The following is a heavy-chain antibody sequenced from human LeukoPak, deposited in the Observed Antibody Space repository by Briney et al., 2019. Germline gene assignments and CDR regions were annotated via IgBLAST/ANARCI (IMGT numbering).Heavy chain of an antibody. Sequence: KASETLSLTCAVYGGSFSGYYWSWLRQPPGKGLEWLGEIKHSGSTKYNPSLKSRVTISVDTSKKQFSLKLSSVTAADTAVYYCARTNWFDPWGQGTLVTVSS. CDR1: GGSFSGYY. V-gene: IGHV4-34*01. CDR3: ARTNWFDP. CDR2: IKHSGST. J-gene: IGHJ5*02.